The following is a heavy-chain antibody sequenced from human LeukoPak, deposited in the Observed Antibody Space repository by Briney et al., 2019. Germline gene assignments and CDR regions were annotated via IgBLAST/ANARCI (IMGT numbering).Heavy chain of an antibody. Sequence: GGSLRLSCAASVFTFSTYCMHWVRQAPCKGLEWVAVAYGDGSNKFYADSVKGRFTISKDISKNTLYVQMNSLRAEDTAVYYCAAGSGYYYGHWGQGTLVTVSS. CDR2: AYGDGSNK. J-gene: IGHJ4*02. CDR1: VFTFSTYC. D-gene: IGHD3-22*01. V-gene: IGHV3-33*01. CDR3: AAGSGYYYGH.